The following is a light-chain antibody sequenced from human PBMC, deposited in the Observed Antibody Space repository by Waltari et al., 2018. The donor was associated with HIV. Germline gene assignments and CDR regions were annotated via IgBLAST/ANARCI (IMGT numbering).Light chain of an antibody. Sequence: SYPLTQSPSVSVAPGQTANITSGGNKIGGRNVHCYQPKTGHGPVPYVYDYSHRPSRIPVRFSGSNSGNTATLTITRVEAGDEADYYCQVRDNRSDNLVIFGGGTKLTVL. CDR1: KIGGRN. CDR3: QVRDNRSDNLVI. J-gene: IGLJ2*01. CDR2: DYS. V-gene: IGLV3-21*02.